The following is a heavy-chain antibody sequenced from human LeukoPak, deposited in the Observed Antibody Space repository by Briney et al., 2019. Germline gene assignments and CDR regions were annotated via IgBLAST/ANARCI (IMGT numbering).Heavy chain of an antibody. CDR1: GFTFSSYW. J-gene: IGHJ2*01. Sequence: QAGGSLRLSCAASGFTFSSYWMHWVRQAPGKGLVWVSRINSDGSSTSYADSVKGRFTISRENAKNSLYLQMNSLRAGDTAVYYCARGAGLSSTRYWYFDLWGRGTLVTVSS. CDR2: INSDGSST. D-gene: IGHD6-13*01. V-gene: IGHV3-74*01. CDR3: ARGAGLSSTRYWYFDL.